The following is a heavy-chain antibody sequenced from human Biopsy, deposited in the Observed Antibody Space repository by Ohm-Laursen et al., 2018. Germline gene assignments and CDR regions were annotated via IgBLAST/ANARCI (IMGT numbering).Heavy chain of an antibody. CDR3: ARHRTHPPPGSMDV. V-gene: IGHV4-59*08. CDR2: IYYRGET. CDR1: GGSLSGYY. D-gene: IGHD2-15*01. Sequence: TLSLTCPVSGGSLSGYYWSWIRQAPGRGLEWIGLIYYRGETDYTPSLKSRVTISVDGSKNQFSLNLTSITAADTAVYYCARHRTHPPPGSMDVWGHGTTVIVSS. J-gene: IGHJ6*02.